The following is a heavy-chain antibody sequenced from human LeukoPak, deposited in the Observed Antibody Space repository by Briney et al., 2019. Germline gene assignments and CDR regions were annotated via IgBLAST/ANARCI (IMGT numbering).Heavy chain of an antibody. CDR2: ISYDGSDK. Sequence: GRSLRLSFAASGFTFSNYAMHWVRKAPGKGLEWVAVISYDGSDKYYADSVKGRFTISRDNSKNTLYLQMNSLRPEDTAVYYCARDWGRRYSSGWYGDFDYWGQGTLVTVSS. CDR3: ARDWGRRYSSGWYGDFDY. CDR1: GFTFSNYA. J-gene: IGHJ4*02. D-gene: IGHD6-19*01. V-gene: IGHV3-30-3*01.